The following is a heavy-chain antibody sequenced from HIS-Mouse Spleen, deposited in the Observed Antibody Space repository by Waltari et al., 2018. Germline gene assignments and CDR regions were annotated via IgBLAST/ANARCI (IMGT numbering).Heavy chain of an antibody. CDR1: GGFFGGYY. D-gene: IGHD6-6*01. Sequence: QVQLQQWGAERLKRSETLSLTCAVYGGFFGGYYWSWIRQPPGKGLEWIGEINHSGSTNYNPSLKSRVTISVDTSKNQFSLKLSSVTAADTAVYYCARGLAARFDYWGQGTLVTVSS. CDR2: INHSGST. J-gene: IGHJ4*02. CDR3: ARGLAARFDY. V-gene: IGHV4-34*01.